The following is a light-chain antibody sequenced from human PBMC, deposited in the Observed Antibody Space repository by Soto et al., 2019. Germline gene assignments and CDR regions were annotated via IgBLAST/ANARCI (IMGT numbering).Light chain of an antibody. CDR1: SSDVGGYNC. CDR3: SSYTSSNTHV. CDR2: EVN. V-gene: IGLV2-14*01. J-gene: IGLJ1*01. Sequence: QSVLTQPASVSGSPGQSITIAFTGKSSDVGGYNCVSWLQQHPGKAPTLMIYEVNERPSGVSNRFSGSKSGNTASLTISGLQSEDEADDYCSSYTSSNTHVFGTGTKLTVL.